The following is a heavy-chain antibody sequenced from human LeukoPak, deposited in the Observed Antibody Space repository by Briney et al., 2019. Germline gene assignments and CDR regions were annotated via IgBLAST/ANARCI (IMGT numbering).Heavy chain of an antibody. Sequence: GASVKVSCKASGYTFTSYGISWVRQAPGQGLEWMGWISAYNGNTNYAQKFQGRVTMTRDTSISTAYMELSRLRSGDTAVYYCARDHNYCSSTSCEIWAHYYYYMDVWGKGTTVTVSS. J-gene: IGHJ6*03. CDR1: GYTFTSYG. V-gene: IGHV1-18*01. D-gene: IGHD2-2*01. CDR2: ISAYNGNT. CDR3: ARDHNYCSSTSCEIWAHYYYYMDV.